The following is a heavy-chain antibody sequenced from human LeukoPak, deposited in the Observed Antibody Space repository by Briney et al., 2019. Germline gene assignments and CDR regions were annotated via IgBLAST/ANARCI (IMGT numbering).Heavy chain of an antibody. Sequence: RSETLSLTCTVSGGSISSYYWSWIRQPAGKGLEWIGRIYTSGSTNYNPSLKSRVTMSVDTSKNQFSLKLSSVTAADTAVYYCARSYDFWSGYSLGGWFDPWGQGTLVTVSS. CDR2: IYTSGST. CDR3: ARSYDFWSGYSLGGWFDP. V-gene: IGHV4-4*07. D-gene: IGHD3-3*01. CDR1: GGSISSYY. J-gene: IGHJ5*02.